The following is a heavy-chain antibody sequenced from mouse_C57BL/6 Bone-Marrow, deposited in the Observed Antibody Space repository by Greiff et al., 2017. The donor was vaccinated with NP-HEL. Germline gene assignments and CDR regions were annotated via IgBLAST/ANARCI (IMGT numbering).Heavy chain of an antibody. D-gene: IGHD1-1*01. CDR2: IYPRDGST. Sequence: QVQLKESGPELVKPGASVKLSCKASGYTFTSYDINWVKQRPGQGLEWIGWIYPRDGSTKYNEKFKGKATLTVDTSSSTAYMELHSLTSEDSAVYFCASGGGYYGSSWAWFAYWGQGTLVTVSA. J-gene: IGHJ3*01. CDR3: ASGGGYYGSSWAWFAY. CDR1: GYTFTSYD. V-gene: IGHV1-85*01.